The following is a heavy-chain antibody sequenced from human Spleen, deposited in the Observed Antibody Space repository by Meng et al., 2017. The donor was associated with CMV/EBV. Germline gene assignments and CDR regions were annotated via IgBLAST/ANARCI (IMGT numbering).Heavy chain of an antibody. CDR2: ISRSGSSI. Sequence: GGSLRLSCAASGFTFSSYEMNWVRQAPERGLEWVAYISRSGSSIYYADSVKGRFTISRDNAKKSLSLQMNSLRVEDTAVYYCARTTLTYCSSWGQGTLVTVSS. CDR3: ARTTLTYCSS. V-gene: IGHV3-48*03. J-gene: IGHJ5*02. CDR1: GFTFSSYE. D-gene: IGHD2-15*01.